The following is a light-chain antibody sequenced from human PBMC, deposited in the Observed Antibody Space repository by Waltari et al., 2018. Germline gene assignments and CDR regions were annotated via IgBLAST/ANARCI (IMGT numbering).Light chain of an antibody. J-gene: IGLJ3*02. CDR1: SLSNYH. V-gene: IGLV3-19*01. CDR3: NSRDTSGYHWV. Sequence: SSELTHDPPVSVALGHTVTITGHGDSLSNYHASCYQQKPGQAPVLVIYGKNNRPSGIPDRFSVSASGTTTSLTITGAQAEDEADYYCNSRDTSGYHWVFGGGTKLTVL. CDR2: GKN.